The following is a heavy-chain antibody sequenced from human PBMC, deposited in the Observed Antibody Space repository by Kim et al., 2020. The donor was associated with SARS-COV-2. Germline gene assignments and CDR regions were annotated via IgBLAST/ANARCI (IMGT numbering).Heavy chain of an antibody. CDR3: AREGYYDSSGHGAFDI. V-gene: IGHV4-4*02. D-gene: IGHD3-22*01. Sequence: LKSRVTISVDKSKNQFSLKLSSVTAADTAVYYCAREGYYDSSGHGAFDIWGQGTMVTVSS. J-gene: IGHJ3*02.